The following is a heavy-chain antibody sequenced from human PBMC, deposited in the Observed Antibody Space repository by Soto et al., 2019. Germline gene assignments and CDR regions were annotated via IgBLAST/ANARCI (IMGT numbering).Heavy chain of an antibody. J-gene: IGHJ3*02. CDR2: INPSGGST. Sequence: ASVKVSCKASGYTFTSYYMHWVRQAPGQGLEWMGIINPSGGSTSYAQKFQGRVTMTRDTSTSTVYMELSSLRSEDTAVYYCAREQIVVVMSTRSQHAFDIWGQGTMVTVSS. D-gene: IGHD3-22*01. V-gene: IGHV1-46*01. CDR1: GYTFTSYY. CDR3: AREQIVVVMSTRSQHAFDI.